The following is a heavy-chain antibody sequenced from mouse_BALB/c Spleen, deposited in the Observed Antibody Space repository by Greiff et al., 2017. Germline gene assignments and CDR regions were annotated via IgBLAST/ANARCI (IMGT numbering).Heavy chain of an antibody. CDR3: ARGGDIYYDYDGFAY. D-gene: IGHD2-4*01. V-gene: IGHV5-4*02. CDR2: ISDGGSYT. Sequence: EVQLQESGGGLVKPGGSLKLSCAASGFTFSDYYMYWVRQTPEKRLEWVATISDGGSYTYYPDSVKGRFTISRDNAKNNLYLQMSSLKSEDTAMYYCARGGDIYYDYDGFAYWGQGTLVTVSA. J-gene: IGHJ3*01. CDR1: GFTFSDYY.